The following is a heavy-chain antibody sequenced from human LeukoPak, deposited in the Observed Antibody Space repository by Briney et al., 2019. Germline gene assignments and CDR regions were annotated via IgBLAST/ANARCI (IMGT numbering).Heavy chain of an antibody. J-gene: IGHJ3*02. Sequence: SETLSLTCSVSGGSISSGSYYWSWIRQPAGKGLEWIGRIYTSGSTNYNPSLKSRVTISVDTSRNQFSLKLSSVTAADTAVYYCAGERTYYDFWSGYYTASLAGDAFDIWGQGTMVTVSS. D-gene: IGHD3-3*01. CDR2: IYTSGST. V-gene: IGHV4-61*02. CDR1: GGSISSGSYY. CDR3: AGERTYYDFWSGYYTASLAGDAFDI.